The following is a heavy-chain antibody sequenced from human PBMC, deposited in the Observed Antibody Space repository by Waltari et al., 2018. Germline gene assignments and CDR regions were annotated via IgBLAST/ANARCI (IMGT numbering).Heavy chain of an antibody. CDR3: ARDSGDGYNYPYYFDY. CDR1: GGTFSSYA. D-gene: IGHD5-12*01. J-gene: IGHJ4*02. V-gene: IGHV1-69*14. Sequence: QVQLVQSGAEVKKPGSSVKVSCKASGGTFSSYAISWVRQAPGQGLEWMGVIIPIIGTANYAQKFQGRVTITADKSTSTAYMELSSLRSEDTAVYYWARDSGDGYNYPYYFDYWGQGTLVTVSS. CDR2: IIPIIGTA.